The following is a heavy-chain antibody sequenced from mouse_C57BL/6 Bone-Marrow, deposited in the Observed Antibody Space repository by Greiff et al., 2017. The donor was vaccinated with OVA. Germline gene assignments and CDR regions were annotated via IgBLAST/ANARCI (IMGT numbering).Heavy chain of an antibody. Sequence: QVQLKQPGAELVRPGSSVKLSCKASGYTFTSYWMDWVKQRPGQGLEWIGNIYPSDSETHYNQKFKDKATLTVDKSSSTAYMQLSSLTSEDSAVYYCARSILGFDYWGQGTTLTVSS. CDR2: IYPSDSET. V-gene: IGHV1-61*01. D-gene: IGHD4-1*01. CDR3: ARSILGFDY. CDR1: GYTFTSYW. J-gene: IGHJ2*01.